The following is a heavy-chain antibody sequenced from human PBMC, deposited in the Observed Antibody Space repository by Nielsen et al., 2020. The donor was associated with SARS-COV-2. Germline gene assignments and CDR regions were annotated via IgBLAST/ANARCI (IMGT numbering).Heavy chain of an antibody. D-gene: IGHD3-22*01. CDR2: INQDGSEK. CDR1: GFTFSSYW. J-gene: IGHJ6*02. Sequence: GESLKISCAASGFTFSSYWMSWVRQAPGKGLEWVANINQDGSEKDYVDSVKGRFTISRDNPKNSLYLQMNSLRAEDTAVYYCAREDDSSGYTYGMDVWGQGTTVAVSS. V-gene: IGHV3-7*01. CDR3: AREDDSSGYTYGMDV.